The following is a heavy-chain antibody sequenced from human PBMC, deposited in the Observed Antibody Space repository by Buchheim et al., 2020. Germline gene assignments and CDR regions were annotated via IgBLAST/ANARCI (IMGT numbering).Heavy chain of an antibody. CDR1: GFIFSNYT. D-gene: IGHD3-3*01. Sequence: QVQLVESGGGVVQPGRSLRLSCAASGFIFSNYTMHWVRQAPGKGLEWVALISSDGSDKFYADSVKGRFTISRDNSKNTLYLQMNSLRPEDTAVYYCARIYDFWSGYMDVWGKGTT. V-gene: IGHV3-30*01. CDR2: ISSDGSDK. J-gene: IGHJ6*03. CDR3: ARIYDFWSGYMDV.